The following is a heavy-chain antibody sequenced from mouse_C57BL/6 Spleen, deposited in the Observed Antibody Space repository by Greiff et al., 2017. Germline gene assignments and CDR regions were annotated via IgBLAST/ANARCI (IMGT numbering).Heavy chain of an antibody. J-gene: IGHJ1*03. CDR2: IDPSDSYT. CDR1: GYTFTSYW. D-gene: IGHD2-1*01. Sequence: QVQLQQPGAELVRPGTSVKLSCKASGYTFTSYWMHWVKQRPGQGLEWIGVIDPSDSYTNYNQKFKGKATLTVDNSSSTTYMQLSSLTSEDSAVXYCARGGGNYGYFDVWGTGTTVTVSS. CDR3: ARGGGNYGYFDV. V-gene: IGHV1-59*01.